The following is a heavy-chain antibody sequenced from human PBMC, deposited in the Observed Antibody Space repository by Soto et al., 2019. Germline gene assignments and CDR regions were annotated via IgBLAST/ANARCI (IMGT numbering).Heavy chain of an antibody. CDR2: MNPNSGNT. D-gene: IGHD3-22*01. Sequence: GASVKVSCKASGYTFTSYDINWVRQATGQGLEWMGWMNPNSGNTGYAQKFQGRVTMTRNTSISTAYVELSSLRSEDTAVYYCARREYYYDSSGYYYDAFDIWGQGTMVTVSS. CDR3: ARREYYYDSSGYYYDAFDI. J-gene: IGHJ3*02. V-gene: IGHV1-8*01. CDR1: GYTFTSYD.